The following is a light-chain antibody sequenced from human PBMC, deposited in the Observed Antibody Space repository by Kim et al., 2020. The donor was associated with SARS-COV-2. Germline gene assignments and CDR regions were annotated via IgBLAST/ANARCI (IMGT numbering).Light chain of an antibody. CDR2: HDS. Sequence: PGKTARISCEENNIGSKSVHWYQQKPGQAPVLVIYHDSDRPSGIPERFSGSNSGDTATLIISRVEAGDGADYYCQVWDTTSDLAVFGGGTPLTVL. CDR1: NIGSKS. V-gene: IGLV3-21*01. J-gene: IGLJ3*02. CDR3: QVWDTTSDLAV.